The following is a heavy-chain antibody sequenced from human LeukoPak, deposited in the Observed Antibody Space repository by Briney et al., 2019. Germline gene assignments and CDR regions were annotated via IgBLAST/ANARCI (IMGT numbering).Heavy chain of an antibody. D-gene: IGHD2-8*02. J-gene: IGHJ4*02. CDR2: IFPSGGEI. Sequence: PGGSLRLSCAASGFTFSTFAMIWVRQPPGKGLEWVSSIFPSGGEIHYADPVRGRFTISRDNSKSTLSLQMNSLRAEDTAIYYCATYRQVLLHFQFGGQGTLVTVSS. CDR3: ATYRQVLLHFQF. CDR1: GFTFSTFA. V-gene: IGHV3-23*01.